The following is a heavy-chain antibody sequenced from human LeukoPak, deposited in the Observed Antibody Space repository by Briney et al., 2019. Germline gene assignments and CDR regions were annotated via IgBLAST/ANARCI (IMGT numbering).Heavy chain of an antibody. D-gene: IGHD3-10*01. J-gene: IGHJ4*02. Sequence: GGSLRLSCAVSGFIVNTYYMSWVRQAPGKGLEWVSIIYSDGSTYYADSVKGRFTISRDTSKNTLYLQMNSLRAEDTAVYYCARDYDGSGQFDYWGQGTLVTVSS. V-gene: IGHV3-53*01. CDR3: ARDYDGSGQFDY. CDR2: IYSDGST. CDR1: GFIVNTYY.